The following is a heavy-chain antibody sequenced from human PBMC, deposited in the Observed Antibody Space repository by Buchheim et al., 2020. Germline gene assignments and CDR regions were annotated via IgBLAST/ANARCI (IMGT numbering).Heavy chain of an antibody. D-gene: IGHD1-14*01. J-gene: IGHJ4*02. CDR2: IHQRGNT. Sequence: QVQLQQWGAGLLKPSETLSLTCAVYGESFSDYHWNWIRLLPAKGLEWIGEIHQRGNTKYNPSLESRATMSVDASKNQFSLSVTSVTAADTGVYYCARGPGARRTLDFWGQGTL. CDR3: ARGPGARRTLDF. V-gene: IGHV4-34*01. CDR1: GESFSDYH.